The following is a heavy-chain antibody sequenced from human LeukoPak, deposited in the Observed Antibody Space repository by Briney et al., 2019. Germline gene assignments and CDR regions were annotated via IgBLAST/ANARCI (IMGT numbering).Heavy chain of an antibody. CDR2: INSDGSSL. CDR1: GFTFSSYW. J-gene: IGHJ4*02. D-gene: IGHD1-26*01. CDR3: ARVLVGGTRGVDY. Sequence: PGGSLRLSCAASGFTFSSYWMHWVRQAPGKGLVWVSRINSDGSSLNYADSVKGRFTISRDNAKNTLYLQMNSLRAEDTAVYYCARVLVGGTRGVDYWGQGTLVTVSS. V-gene: IGHV3-74*01.